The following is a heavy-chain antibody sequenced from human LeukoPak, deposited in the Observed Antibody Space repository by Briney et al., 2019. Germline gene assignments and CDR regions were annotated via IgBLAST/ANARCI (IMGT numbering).Heavy chain of an antibody. D-gene: IGHD4-11*01. Sequence: TGGSLRLSCAASGFTLSSYAMSWVRQAPGKGLEWVSAISGSGGSTYYADSVKGRFTISRDNSKNTLYLQMNSLRAEDTAVYYCAKGETTVTPFGGAYWGQGTLVTVSS. CDR1: GFTLSSYA. J-gene: IGHJ4*02. CDR2: ISGSGGST. CDR3: AKGETTVTPFGGAY. V-gene: IGHV3-23*01.